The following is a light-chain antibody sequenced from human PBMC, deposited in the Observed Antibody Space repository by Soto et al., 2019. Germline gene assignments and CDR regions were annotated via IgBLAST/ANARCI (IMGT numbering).Light chain of an antibody. CDR1: QSVSGN. CDR3: QQYNDWPLT. CDR2: GAS. J-gene: IGKJ4*01. V-gene: IGKV3-15*01. Sequence: EIVLTQSLATLSVSPGERATLSCMAGQSVSGNLAWYQQKPGQAPRLLIYGASTRAPGIPARFSGSGSGTEFTLTISSLQSEDFAVYYCQQYNDWPLTFGGGTKVDIK.